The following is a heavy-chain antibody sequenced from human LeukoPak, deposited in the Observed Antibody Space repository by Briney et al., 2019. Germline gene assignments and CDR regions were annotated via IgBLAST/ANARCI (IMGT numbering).Heavy chain of an antibody. Sequence: GGSLRLSRAASVFTFSNAWMFWVRQAAGKGLEWVGRIKSKTDGGTTDYAAPVKGRFTISRDDSKNTLYLQMNSLKTEDTALYSCSTYSDYIFADLDIWGQGTMVTVSS. D-gene: IGHD4-11*01. V-gene: IGHV3-15*01. J-gene: IGHJ3*02. CDR1: VFTFSNAW. CDR2: IKSKTDGGTT. CDR3: STYSDYIFADLDI.